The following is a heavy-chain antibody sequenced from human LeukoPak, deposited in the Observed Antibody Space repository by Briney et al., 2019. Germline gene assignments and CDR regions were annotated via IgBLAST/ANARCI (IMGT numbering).Heavy chain of an antibody. CDR1: GGSISSNNW. D-gene: IGHD2-2*01. CDR2: IYHSGST. V-gene: IGHV4-4*02. CDR3: ARIDIVVVPSTTFDS. J-gene: IGHJ4*02. Sequence: SETLSLTCAVSGGSISSNNWWSWVRQPPGKGLEWIGEIYHSGSTNYNPSLKSRVTISVDMSRNQFSLKLRSVTAADTAVYYCARIDIVVVPSTTFDSWGQGTLVTVSS.